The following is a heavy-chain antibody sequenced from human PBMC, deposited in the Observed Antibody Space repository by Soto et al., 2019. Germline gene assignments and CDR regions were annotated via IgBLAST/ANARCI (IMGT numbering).Heavy chain of an antibody. CDR2: IYYSGST. V-gene: IGHV4-39*01. Sequence: PSETLSLPCTVSGGSISSSSYYWGWIRQPPGKGLEWIGSIYYSGSTYYNPSLKSRVTISVDTSKNQFSLKLSSVTAADTAVYYCARLTTETDYWGQGTLVTVSS. CDR1: GGSISSSSYY. D-gene: IGHD4-17*01. J-gene: IGHJ4*02. CDR3: ARLTTETDY.